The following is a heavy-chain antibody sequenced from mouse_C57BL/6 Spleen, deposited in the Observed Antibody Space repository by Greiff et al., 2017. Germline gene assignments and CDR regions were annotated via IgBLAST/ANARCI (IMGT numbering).Heavy chain of an antibody. J-gene: IGHJ2*01. CDR2: IDPSDSYT. Sequence: VQLQQPGAELVMPGASVKLSCKASGYTFTSYWMHWVKQRPGQGLEWIGEIDPSDSYTNYNQKFKGKSTLTVDKSSSTAYMQLSSLTSEDSAVYYCARLGAVLAHFGYWGQGTTLSVSS. CDR3: ARLGAVLAHFGY. CDR1: GYTFTSYW. V-gene: IGHV1-69*01. D-gene: IGHD1-1*01.